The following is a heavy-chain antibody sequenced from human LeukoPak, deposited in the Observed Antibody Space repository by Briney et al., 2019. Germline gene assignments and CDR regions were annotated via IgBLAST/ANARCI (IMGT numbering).Heavy chain of an antibody. CDR3: ARGGYYGSGSYYYYYYYMDV. J-gene: IGHJ6*03. V-gene: IGHV3-21*04. CDR1: GFTFSSYS. CDR2: ISSSSSHI. Sequence: GGSLRLSCAASGFTFSSYSMNWVRQAPGKGLEWVSSISSSSSHIYYADSVEGRFTISRDNAKNSLYLQMNSLRAEDTALYHCARGGYYGSGSYYYYYYYMDVWGKGTTVTISS. D-gene: IGHD3-10*01.